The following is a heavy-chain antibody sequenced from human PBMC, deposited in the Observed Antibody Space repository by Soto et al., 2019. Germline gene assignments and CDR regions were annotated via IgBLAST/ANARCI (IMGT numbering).Heavy chain of an antibody. D-gene: IGHD6-6*01. Sequence: EVQLVESGGGLVQPGGSLRLSCAASGLTFTNYWMHWVRRAPGKGLVWVSRINSDGSNTNYADSVKGRFTISRDTAESALVLHMNTLRADDSAMYDCVRANYSGSSCDYCGQGSLVTVSS. V-gene: IGHV3-74*01. CDR1: GLTFTNYW. J-gene: IGHJ4*02. CDR2: INSDGSNT. CDR3: VRANYSGSSCDY.